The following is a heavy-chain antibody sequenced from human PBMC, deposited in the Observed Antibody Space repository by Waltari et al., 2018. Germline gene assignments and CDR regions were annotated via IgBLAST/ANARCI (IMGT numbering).Heavy chain of an antibody. CDR2: INPNSGGT. D-gene: IGHD3-9*01. CDR3: ARDGYDILTGYPQPPDY. V-gene: IGHV1-2*06. CDR1: GYTFNGYY. J-gene: IGHJ4*02. Sequence: QVQLVQSGAEVKKPGASVKVSCKASGYTFNGYYVHWVRQAPGQGLEWMGRINPNSGGTNYAQKFQGRVTMTRDTSISTAYMELSRLRSDDTAVYYCARDGYDILTGYPQPPDYWGQGTLVTVSS.